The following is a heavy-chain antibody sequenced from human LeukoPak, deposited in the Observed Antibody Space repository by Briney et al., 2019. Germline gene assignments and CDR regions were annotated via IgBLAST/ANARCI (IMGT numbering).Heavy chain of an antibody. V-gene: IGHV4-31*03. CDR3: ARAARQGFTMIVVPFFYFDL. J-gene: IGHJ2*01. CDR1: GGSISSGASD. CDR2: INHSGST. Sequence: PSETLSLTCTVSGGSISSGASDWGWIRQHPKRGLEWVGYINHSGSTYYNPSLGSRVTMSVDTSKNQFSLKLSSVTAPDSAVYYCARAARQGFTMIVVPFFYFDLWGRGTLVTVSS. D-gene: IGHD3-22*01.